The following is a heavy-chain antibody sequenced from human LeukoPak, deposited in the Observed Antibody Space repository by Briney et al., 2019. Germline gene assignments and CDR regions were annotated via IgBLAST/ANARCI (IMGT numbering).Heavy chain of an antibody. CDR1: GGSISSYD. D-gene: IGHD6-19*01. Sequence: SETLSLTCTVSGGSISSYDWSWIRQPAGKGLEWIGRIHTTGNTNYHPSLKSRVTMSVDTSKNQFSLKLSSVTAADTAMYYCATYSSGWPFFDYWGPGTLVTVSS. V-gene: IGHV4-59*10. J-gene: IGHJ4*02. CDR2: IHTTGNT. CDR3: ATYSSGWPFFDY.